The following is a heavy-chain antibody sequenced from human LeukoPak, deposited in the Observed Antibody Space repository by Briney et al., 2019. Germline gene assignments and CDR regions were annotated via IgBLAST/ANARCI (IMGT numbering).Heavy chain of an antibody. V-gene: IGHV1-2*02. Sequence: GASVKVSCKASGYIFTDYYMHWVRQAPGQGLEWMGWINPNSGGTNSAQKFQGRVTMTRDTSISTAYMELSRLRSDDTAVYYCARVGCTGGSCYGWFDPWGQGTLVPVSS. CDR2: INPNSGGT. CDR1: GYIFTDYY. CDR3: ARVGCTGGSCYGWFDP. D-gene: IGHD2-15*01. J-gene: IGHJ5*02.